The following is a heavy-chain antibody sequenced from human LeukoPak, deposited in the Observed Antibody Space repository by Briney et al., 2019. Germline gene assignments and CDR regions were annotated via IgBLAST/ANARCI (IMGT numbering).Heavy chain of an antibody. J-gene: IGHJ4*02. CDR2: IWYDGSNK. Sequence: GGSLRPSCAASGFTFSSYGMHWVRQAPGKGLEWVAVIWYDGSNKYYADSVKGRFTISRDNSKNTLYLQMNSLRAEDTAIYYCAKPRTTGLGWAQFDYWGQGSLVTVSS. V-gene: IGHV3-33*06. CDR1: GFTFSSYG. CDR3: AKPRTTGLGWAQFDY. D-gene: IGHD2-8*02.